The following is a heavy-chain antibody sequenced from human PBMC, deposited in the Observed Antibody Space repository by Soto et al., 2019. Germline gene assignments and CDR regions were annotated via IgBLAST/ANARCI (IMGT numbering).Heavy chain of an antibody. CDR3: ARGHGDYSTRWFDP. CDR2: IYHSGST. J-gene: IGHJ5*02. D-gene: IGHD4-17*01. Sequence: QLQLQESDSGLVKPSQTLSLTCAVSGGSISSGGYSWSWIRQPPGKGLEWIGYIYHSGSTYYNPSLKSRVTISVDRSKNQFSLKLSSVTAADTAVYSCARGHGDYSTRWFDPWGQGTLVTVSS. CDR1: GGSISSGGYS. V-gene: IGHV4-30-2*01.